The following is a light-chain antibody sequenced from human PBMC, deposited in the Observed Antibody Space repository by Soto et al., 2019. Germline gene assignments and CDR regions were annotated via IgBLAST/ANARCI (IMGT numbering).Light chain of an antibody. J-gene: IGKJ2*01. CDR3: QQYGSSPVT. CDR1: QSVSSNF. CDR2: GAS. Sequence: EIVLTQSPGTLSLSPGERATLSCRASQSVSSNFLAWYQQQPDQAPKLLIYGASSRATGIPDRFSGSGSGTDFTLTISSLEPEDFALYYCQQYGSSPVTFGQGTKLEIK. V-gene: IGKV3-20*01.